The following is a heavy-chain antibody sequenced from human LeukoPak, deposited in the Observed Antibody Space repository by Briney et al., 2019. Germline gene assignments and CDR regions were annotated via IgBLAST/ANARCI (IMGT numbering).Heavy chain of an antibody. V-gene: IGHV3-21*01. CDR2: ISSSSSYI. D-gene: IGHD2-8*01. Sequence: GGSLRLSCAASGFTFSSYSMNWVRQAPGKGLEWVSSISSSSSYIYYADSVKGRFTISRGNAKNSLYLQMNSLRAEDTAVYYCARDLDDARRFDYWGQGALVTVSS. CDR1: GFTFSSYS. J-gene: IGHJ4*02. CDR3: ARDLDDARRFDY.